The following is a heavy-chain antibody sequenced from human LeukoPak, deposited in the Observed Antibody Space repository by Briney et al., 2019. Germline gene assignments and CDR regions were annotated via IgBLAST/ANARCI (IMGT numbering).Heavy chain of an antibody. CDR3: ARGIHHRVPKENFDY. J-gene: IGHJ4*02. D-gene: IGHD4/OR15-4a*01. Sequence: PGGSLRLSCTVSGFTVSSNSMSWVRQAPGKGLEWVSFIYTTGNTHNSDSVKGRLTISRDSSKNTLYLQMNSLRAEDTAVYYCARGIHHRVPKENFDYWGQGTLVTVSS. CDR2: IYTTGNT. CDR1: GFTVSSNS. V-gene: IGHV3-53*01.